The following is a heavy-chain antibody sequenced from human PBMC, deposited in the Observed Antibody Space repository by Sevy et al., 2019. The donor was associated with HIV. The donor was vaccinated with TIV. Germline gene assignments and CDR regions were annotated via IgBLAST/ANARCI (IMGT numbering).Heavy chain of an antibody. CDR3: AREGGYCSGGSCGRGYDAFDI. CDR1: GGSISSSNW. CDR2: IYHSGST. V-gene: IGHV4-4*02. Sequence: SETLSLTCAVSGGSISSSNWWSWVRQPPGKGLEWIGEIYHSGSTNYNPSLKSRVTISVDKSKNQFSLKLSSVTAADTAVYYCAREGGYCSGGSCGRGYDAFDIWGQRTMVTVSS. J-gene: IGHJ3*02. D-gene: IGHD2-15*01.